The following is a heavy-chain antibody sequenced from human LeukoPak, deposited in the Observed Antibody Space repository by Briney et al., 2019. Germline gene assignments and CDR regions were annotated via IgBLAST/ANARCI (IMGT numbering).Heavy chain of an antibody. V-gene: IGHV1-69*13. J-gene: IGHJ6*02. CDR2: IIPIFGTA. D-gene: IGHD6-13*01. Sequence: GPSVKVSCKASGGTFSSYAISWVRQAPGQGLEWMGGIIPIFGTANYAQEFQGRVTITADESTSTAYMELSSLRSEDTAVYYCARKLYSSSRYYYYYGMDVWGQGTTVTVSS. CDR3: ARKLYSSSRYYYYYGMDV. CDR1: GGTFSSYA.